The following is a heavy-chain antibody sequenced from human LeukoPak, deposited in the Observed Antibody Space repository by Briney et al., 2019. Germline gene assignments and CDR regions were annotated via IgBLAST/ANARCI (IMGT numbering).Heavy chain of an antibody. J-gene: IGHJ4*02. D-gene: IGHD2-21*01. CDR1: GGSISSYY. V-gene: IGHV4-59*01. CDR3: AGVPAVLSSIAN. CDR2: IYYRGRT. Sequence: SETLSLTCTVSGGSISSYYSSSIRQPPGEGLGWIGYIYYRGRTKYNPPLKSRVTISVDTSKKQVSLKWISVTAADTAVYYCAGVPAVLSSIANWGQGTLVT.